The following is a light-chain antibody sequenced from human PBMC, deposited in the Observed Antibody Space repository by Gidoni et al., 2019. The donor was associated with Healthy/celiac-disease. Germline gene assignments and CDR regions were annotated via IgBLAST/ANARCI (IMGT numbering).Light chain of an antibody. CDR2: AAS. V-gene: IGKV1-8*01. J-gene: IGKJ2*01. Sequence: AIRMTQSPSSFSASTGDRVTSTCRASQGISCYLAWYQQKPGKAPKLLIYAASTLQSGVPSRFSGSGSGTDFTLTISSLQSEDFATYYCQQYYSYSYTFGQGTKLEIK. CDR3: QQYYSYSYT. CDR1: QGISCY.